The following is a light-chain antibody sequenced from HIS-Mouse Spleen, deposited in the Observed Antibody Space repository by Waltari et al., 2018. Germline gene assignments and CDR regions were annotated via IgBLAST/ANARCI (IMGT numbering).Light chain of an antibody. CDR3: AAWDNSLSGPV. CDR2: GNK. J-gene: IGLJ3*02. Sequence: QSVLTQPPSASGTPGQSVTISCSGSSSNIGSNYVYWYQQLPGTAPKLRIYGNKQRPSVIPDRFSGSTSGTSASLAISGLRSEDEADYYCAAWDNSLSGPVFGGGTKLTVL. V-gene: IGLV1-47*01. CDR1: SSNIGSNY.